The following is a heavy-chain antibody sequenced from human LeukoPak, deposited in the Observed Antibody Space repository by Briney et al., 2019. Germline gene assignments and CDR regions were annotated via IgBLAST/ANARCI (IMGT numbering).Heavy chain of an antibody. CDR2: ISGSGGST. D-gene: IGHD3-3*01. CDR1: GFTFSSYA. Sequence: GGSLRLSCTASGFTFSSYAMSWVRQAPGKGLGWVSAISGSGGSTYYADSVKGRFTISRDNSKNTLYLQMNSLRAEDTAVYYCAKDQSTIYGVVPSAMPTPFDYWGQGTLVTVSS. J-gene: IGHJ4*02. CDR3: AKDQSTIYGVVPSAMPTPFDY. V-gene: IGHV3-23*01.